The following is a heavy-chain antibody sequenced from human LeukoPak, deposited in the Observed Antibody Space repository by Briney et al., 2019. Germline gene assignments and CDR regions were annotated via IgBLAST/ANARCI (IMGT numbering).Heavy chain of an antibody. D-gene: IGHD3-10*01. Sequence: SETLSLTCTVSGGSISSYYWSWIRQPPGKGLEWIGYIYYSGSTNYNPSLKSRVTISVDTSKNQFSLKLSSVTAADTAVYYCARDLGGYYGFANWFDPWGQGTLVTVSS. J-gene: IGHJ5*02. CDR3: ARDLGGYYGFANWFDP. CDR2: IYYSGST. CDR1: GGSISSYY. V-gene: IGHV4-59*01.